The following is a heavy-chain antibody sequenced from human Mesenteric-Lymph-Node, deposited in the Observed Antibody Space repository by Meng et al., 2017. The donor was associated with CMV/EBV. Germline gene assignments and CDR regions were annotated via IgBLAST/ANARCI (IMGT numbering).Heavy chain of an antibody. J-gene: IGHJ4*02. Sequence: GGSLRLSCAASGVTFSDHYMDWVRQAPGKGLEWVGRTRYRANSYTTDYAASVKGRFTISRDDSRNSLYLQMNSLKTEDTAVYYCARADLHANFFDYWGQGTLVTVSS. CDR2: TRYRANSYTT. CDR3: ARADLHANFFDY. V-gene: IGHV3-72*01. CDR1: GVTFSDHY.